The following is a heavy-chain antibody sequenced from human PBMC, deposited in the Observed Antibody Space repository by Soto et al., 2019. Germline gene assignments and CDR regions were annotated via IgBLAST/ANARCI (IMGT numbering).Heavy chain of an antibody. Sequence: GASVQVPRKDSGRTFSSYGISWVRQAPGKGLEGLGKIIPTFGRTNYAQKFQGRLTISADDSPSPAYMELTSLDSDDTAVYLCARAPLSSFAIDVWGQGTTVTVSS. D-gene: IGHD3-10*02. CDR3: ARAPLSSFAIDV. CDR2: IIPTFGRT. CDR1: GRTFSSYG. J-gene: IGHJ6*02. V-gene: IGHV1-69*13.